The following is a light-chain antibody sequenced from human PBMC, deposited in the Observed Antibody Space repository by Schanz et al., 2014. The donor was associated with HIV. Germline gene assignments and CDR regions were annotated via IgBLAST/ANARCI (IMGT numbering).Light chain of an antibody. Sequence: DIQMTQSPSTLSASVGDRVTITCRASKTIGTSLAWYQQKPGKAPRLLIYETSSLQSGIPSRFSGSGSGTVFTLAISCLQPDDVANYYCQQYSSYPYSLGQGTKLEIK. V-gene: IGKV1-5*01. CDR1: KTIGTS. J-gene: IGKJ2*01. CDR2: ETS. CDR3: QQYSSYPYS.